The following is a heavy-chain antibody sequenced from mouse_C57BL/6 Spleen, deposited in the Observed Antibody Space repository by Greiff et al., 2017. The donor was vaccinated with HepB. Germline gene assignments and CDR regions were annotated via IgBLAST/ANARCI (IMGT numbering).Heavy chain of an antibody. J-gene: IGHJ3*01. CDR1: GYTFTSYW. CDR2: IHPNSGST. CDR3: ARRGDYDGWFAY. D-gene: IGHD2-4*01. V-gene: IGHV1-64*01. Sequence: QVHVKQSGAELVKPGASVKLSCKASGYTFTSYWMHWVKQRPGQGLEWIGMIHPNSGSTNYNEKFKSKATLTVDKSSSTAYMQLSSLTSEDSAVYYCARRGDYDGWFAYWGQGTLVTVSA.